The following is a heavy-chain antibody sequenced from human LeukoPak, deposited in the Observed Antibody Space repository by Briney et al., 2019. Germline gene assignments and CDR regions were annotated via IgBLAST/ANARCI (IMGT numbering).Heavy chain of an antibody. D-gene: IGHD6-19*01. CDR1: GFTFSDYY. Sequence: GGSLRLSCAASGFTFSDYYMSWIRQAPGKGLEWVAVISYDGSNKYYADSVKGRFTISRDNSKNTLYLQMNSLRAEDTAVYYCAKDNSSGFDYWGQGTLVTVSS. CDR2: ISYDGSNK. V-gene: IGHV3-30*18. J-gene: IGHJ4*02. CDR3: AKDNSSGFDY.